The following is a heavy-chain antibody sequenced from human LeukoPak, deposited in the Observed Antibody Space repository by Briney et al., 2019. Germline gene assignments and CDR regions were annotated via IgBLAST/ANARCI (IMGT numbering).Heavy chain of an antibody. CDR1: GKTLSELS. J-gene: IGHJ4*02. V-gene: IGHV1-24*01. CDR3: VTGFTTMAVDYFDY. CDR2: SDPEDGER. Sequence: ASVKVSCKVSGKTLSELSIHWLRQPPGKGLEWLGGSDPEDGERIYAQMFQGRVTMTEDTSIDTAYMELSSLRSEDTAVYYCVTGFTTMAVDYFDYWGQGTLVPVSS. D-gene: IGHD5-18*01.